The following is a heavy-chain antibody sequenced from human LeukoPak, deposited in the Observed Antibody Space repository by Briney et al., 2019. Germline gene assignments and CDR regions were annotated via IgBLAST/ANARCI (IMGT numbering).Heavy chain of an antibody. Sequence: SETLSLTCAVYGGSFSGYYWGWIRQPPGKGLEWIGSIYYSGSTNYNPSLKSRVTISVDTSKNQFSLKLSSVTAADTAVYYCARGSNYEDAFDYWGQGTLVTVSS. D-gene: IGHD4-11*01. V-gene: IGHV4-59*01. J-gene: IGHJ4*02. CDR1: GGSFSGYY. CDR2: IYYSGST. CDR3: ARGSNYEDAFDY.